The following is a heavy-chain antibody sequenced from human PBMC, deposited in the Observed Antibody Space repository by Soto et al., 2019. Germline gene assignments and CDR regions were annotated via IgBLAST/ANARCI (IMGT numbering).Heavy chain of an antibody. V-gene: IGHV3-21*01. CDR3: ARLWFGEFEDDY. CDR2: ISSSSSYI. D-gene: IGHD3-10*01. Sequence: GGSLRLSCAASGFTFSSYSMNWVRQAPGKGLEWVSSISSSSSYIYYADSVKGRFTISRDNAKNSLYLQMNSLRAEDTAVYYCARLWFGEFEDDYWGQGTLVTVSS. J-gene: IGHJ4*02. CDR1: GFTFSSYS.